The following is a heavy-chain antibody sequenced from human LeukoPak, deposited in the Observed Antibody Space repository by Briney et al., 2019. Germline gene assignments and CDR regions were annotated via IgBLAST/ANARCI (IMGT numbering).Heavy chain of an antibody. D-gene: IGHD3-10*01. V-gene: IGHV4-61*02. CDR3: ARVHRRGFGEIFIDY. Sequence: SETLSLTCTVSGASISSGSYYWIWIRQAAEKGLEWIGRISTSGSPNYNPSLKSRVTMSVDTSNNQFSLKLTSVTAADTAIYYCARVHRRGFGEIFIDYWGQGTLVTVSS. CDR1: GASISSGSYY. J-gene: IGHJ4*02. CDR2: ISTSGSP.